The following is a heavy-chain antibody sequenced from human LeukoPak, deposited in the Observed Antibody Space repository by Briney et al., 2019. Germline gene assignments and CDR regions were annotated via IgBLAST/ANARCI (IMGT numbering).Heavy chain of an antibody. D-gene: IGHD2-15*01. V-gene: IGHV1-69*13. CDR2: IIPIFGTA. CDR1: GGTFSSYA. CDR3: ASADCSGGSCYSNY. J-gene: IGHJ4*02. Sequence: EASVKVSCKASGGTFSSYAISWVRQATGQGLEWMGGIIPIFGTANYAQKFQGRVTITADESMSTAYMELSSLRSEDTAVYYCASADCSGGSCYSNYWGQGTLVTVSS.